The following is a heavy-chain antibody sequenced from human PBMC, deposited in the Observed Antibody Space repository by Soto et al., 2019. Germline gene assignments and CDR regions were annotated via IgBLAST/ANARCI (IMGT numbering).Heavy chain of an antibody. CDR2: IIPIFGTA. D-gene: IGHD4-17*01. J-gene: IGHJ6*02. Sequence: QVQLVQSGAEVKKPGSSVKVSCKASGGTFSSYAISWVRQAPGQGLEWMGGIIPIFGTANYAQKFQGRVTITADESTSTAYMELSSLRSEDTAVYYCARGNGHDYGGNPWSDYYYYYGMDVWGQGTTVTVSS. CDR3: ARGNGHDYGGNPWSDYYYYYGMDV. V-gene: IGHV1-69*12. CDR1: GGTFSSYA.